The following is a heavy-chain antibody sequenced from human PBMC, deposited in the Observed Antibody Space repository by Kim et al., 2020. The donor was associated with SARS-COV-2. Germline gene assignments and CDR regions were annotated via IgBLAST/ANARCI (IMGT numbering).Heavy chain of an antibody. V-gene: IGHV3-33*05. Sequence: GGSLRLSCAASGFTFSSYGMHWVRQAPGKGLERVAVISYDGSNKYYADSVKGRFTISRDNSKNTLYLQMNSLRAEDTAVYYCARDVERQLVLARWFDPWGQGTLVTVSS. CDR2: ISYDGSNK. J-gene: IGHJ5*02. CDR1: GFTFSSYG. CDR3: ARDVERQLVLARWFDP. D-gene: IGHD6-13*01.